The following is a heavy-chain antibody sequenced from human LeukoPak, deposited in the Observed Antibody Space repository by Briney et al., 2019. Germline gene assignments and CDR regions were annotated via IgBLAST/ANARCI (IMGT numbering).Heavy chain of an antibody. J-gene: IGHJ4*02. CDR2: INHSGST. V-gene: IGHV4-34*01. CDR3: ARGPRPVTPSYXFDX. CDR1: GYSVSSGYY. Sequence: SETLSLTCTVSGYSVSSGYYWSWIRQPPGKGLEWIGEINHSGSTNYNPSLKSRVTISVDTSKNQFSLKLSSVTAADTAVYYCARGPRPVTPSYXFDXXGQGTLVTVX. D-gene: IGHD3-16*02.